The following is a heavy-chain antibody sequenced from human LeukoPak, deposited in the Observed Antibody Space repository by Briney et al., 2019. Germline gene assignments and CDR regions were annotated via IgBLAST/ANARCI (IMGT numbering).Heavy chain of an antibody. CDR3: ARQGGGTYLV. Sequence: SETLSLTCTVSGGSISNYFWSWIRQPAGKGLEWIGRIYTSGSTDYNPSLNSRVTMSIDTSKKQFSLRLSSVTAADTAVYYCARQGGGTYLVWGQGTLVTVSS. D-gene: IGHD1-26*01. CDR1: GGSISNYF. CDR2: IYTSGST. J-gene: IGHJ4*02. V-gene: IGHV4-4*07.